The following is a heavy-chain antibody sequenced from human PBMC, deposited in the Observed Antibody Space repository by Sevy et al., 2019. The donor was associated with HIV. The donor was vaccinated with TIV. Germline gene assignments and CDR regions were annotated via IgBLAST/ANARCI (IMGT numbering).Heavy chain of an antibody. CDR1: GFTFSSYS. CDR3: AREFTYDSSGYYYVSPYYYYYYGMDV. D-gene: IGHD3-22*01. V-gene: IGHV3-48*01. CDR2: ISSSSSTI. Sequence: GGSLRLSCAASGFTFSSYSMNWVRQAPGKGLEWVSYISSSSSTIYYADSVKDRFTISRDNAKNSLYLQMNSLRAEDTAVYYCAREFTYDSSGYYYVSPYYYYYYGMDVWGQGTTVTVSS. J-gene: IGHJ6*02.